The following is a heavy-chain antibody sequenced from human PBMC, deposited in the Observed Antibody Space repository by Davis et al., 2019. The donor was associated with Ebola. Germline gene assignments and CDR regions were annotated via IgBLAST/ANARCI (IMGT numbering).Heavy chain of an antibody. Sequence: PGGSLRLSCTVSGGSISSYYWSWIRQPPGKGLEWIGYIYYSGSTNYNPSLKSRVTISVDTSKNQFSLKLSSVTAADTAVYYCARDLWSSTLNPWGQGTLVTVSS. J-gene: IGHJ5*02. CDR3: ARDLWSSTLNP. D-gene: IGHD2-2*01. CDR1: GGSISSYY. V-gene: IGHV4-59*01. CDR2: IYYSGST.